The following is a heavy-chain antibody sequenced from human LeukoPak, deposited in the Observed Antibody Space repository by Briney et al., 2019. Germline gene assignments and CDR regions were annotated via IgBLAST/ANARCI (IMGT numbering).Heavy chain of an antibody. D-gene: IGHD5-18*01. CDR3: ARLGSGYEGSEDTAMVNY. Sequence: SVKVSCKASGYTFTSYAMHWVRQAPGQGLEWMGRIIPILGIANYAQKFQGRVTFTADKSTSTAYMELSSLRSEDTAVYYCARLGSGYEGSEDTAMVNYWGQGTLVTVSS. J-gene: IGHJ4*02. V-gene: IGHV1-69*04. CDR1: GYTFTSYA. CDR2: IIPILGIA.